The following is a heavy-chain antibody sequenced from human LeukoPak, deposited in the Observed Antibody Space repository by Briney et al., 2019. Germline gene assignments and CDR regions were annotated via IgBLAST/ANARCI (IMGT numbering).Heavy chain of an antibody. D-gene: IGHD1-1*01. Sequence: GGSLRLSCSASGFTFSSYAMHWVRQAPGKGLEYVSAISSNGGSTYYADSVKGRFTISRDNSKNTLYLQMSSLRAEGTAVYYCVNEVGTYYYGMDVWGQGTTVTVSS. CDR1: GFTFSSYA. J-gene: IGHJ6*02. V-gene: IGHV3-64D*06. CDR3: VNEVGTYYYGMDV. CDR2: ISSNGGST.